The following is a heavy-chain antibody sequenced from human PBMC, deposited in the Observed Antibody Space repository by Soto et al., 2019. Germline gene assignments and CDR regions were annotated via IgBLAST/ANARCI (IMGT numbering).Heavy chain of an antibody. CDR1: GFTFSSYA. V-gene: IGHV3-30-3*01. CDR3: ARALWRDAYNGGYFAL. Sequence: QVQLVESGGGVVQPGRSLRLSCAASGFTFSSYAMHWVRQAPGKGLEWVAVISYDGSNKYYADSVKGRFTISRVNSKNTLYLQMNSLRAEDTAVYYCARALWRDAYNGGYFALWGRGTLVTVSS. D-gene: IGHD1-1*01. J-gene: IGHJ2*01. CDR2: ISYDGSNK.